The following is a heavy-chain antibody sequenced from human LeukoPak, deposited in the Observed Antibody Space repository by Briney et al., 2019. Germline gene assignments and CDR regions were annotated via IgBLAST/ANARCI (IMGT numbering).Heavy chain of an antibody. CDR2: INHSGST. CDR3: ARDGLVDTTASDAFDI. Sequence: SETLSLTCAVYGGSFSGYYWSWIRQPPGKGLEWIGEINHSGSTNYNPSLKSRVTISVDTSKNQFSLKLSSVTAADTAVYYCARDGLVDTTASDAFDIWGQGTMVTVSS. V-gene: IGHV4-34*01. J-gene: IGHJ3*02. CDR1: GGSFSGYY. D-gene: IGHD5-12*01.